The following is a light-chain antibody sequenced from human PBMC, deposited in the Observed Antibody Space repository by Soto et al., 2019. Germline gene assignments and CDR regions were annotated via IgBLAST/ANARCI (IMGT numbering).Light chain of an antibody. CDR3: QHYNSYPWT. J-gene: IGKJ1*01. CDR2: HAS. Sequence: DIQMTQSPSTLSASIGDRVTITCRASQTINNWLAWYQQKPGKAPNLLIYHASNLETGVPSRFSGXXXXTXXTLTISSLQPDDFATYYCQHYNSYPWTFGQGTKVEIK. V-gene: IGKV1-5*01. CDR1: QTINNW.